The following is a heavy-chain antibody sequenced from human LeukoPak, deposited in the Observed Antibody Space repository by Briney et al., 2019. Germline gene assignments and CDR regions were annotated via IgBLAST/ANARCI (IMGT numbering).Heavy chain of an antibody. CDR3: ARVLKAYYYDSSFDY. V-gene: IGHV4-34*01. CDR2: INHSGGT. D-gene: IGHD3-22*01. Sequence: SETLSLTCAVYGGSVSGYYWTWIRQPPGKGLEWIGEINHSGGTNYNPSLKSRVTISVDTSKNQFSLNLSSVTAADTAVYYCARVLKAYYYDSSFDYWGQGTLVTVSS. CDR1: GGSVSGYY. J-gene: IGHJ4*02.